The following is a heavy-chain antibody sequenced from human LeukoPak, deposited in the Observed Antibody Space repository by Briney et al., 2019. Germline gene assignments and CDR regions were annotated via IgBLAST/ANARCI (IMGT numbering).Heavy chain of an antibody. CDR3: ASSLAAAGTFDP. CDR1: GGSISSYY. CDR2: IYYSGST. J-gene: IGHJ5*02. D-gene: IGHD6-13*01. V-gene: IGHV4-59*01. Sequence: SETLSLTCTVSGGSISSYYWSWIRQPPGKGLEWIGYIYYSGSTNYYPSLKSRVTISVDTSKNQFSLKLSSVTAADTAVYYCASSLAAAGTFDPWGQGTLVTVSS.